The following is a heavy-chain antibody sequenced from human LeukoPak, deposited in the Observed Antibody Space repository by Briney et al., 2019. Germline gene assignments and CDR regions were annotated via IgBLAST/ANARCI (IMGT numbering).Heavy chain of an antibody. D-gene: IGHD6-13*01. CDR3: ARGGIRPVAAAANDY. V-gene: IGHV1-8*01. CDR2: MNPNSGNT. Sequence: AAVKVSCKASGFTFTSYDINWVRQATGQGLEWMGWMNPNSGNTGYAQKFQGRVTMTRNTSISTAYTELSSLRSEDTAVYYCARGGIRPVAAAANDYWGQGTLVTVSS. J-gene: IGHJ4*02. CDR1: GFTFTSYD.